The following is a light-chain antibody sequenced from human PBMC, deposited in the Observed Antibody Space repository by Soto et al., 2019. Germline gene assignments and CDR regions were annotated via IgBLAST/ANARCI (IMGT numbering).Light chain of an antibody. Sequence: DIVMTQSPLSLPVTPGEPASISCRSSQSLLHSNGYNYLDWYLQKPGQSPQVLIYLGSNRASGVPDRFRGSGSGTDFTLTISRVEAEDVGVYYCMQALQTPPTFGQGTKVEIK. CDR1: QSLLHSNGYNY. V-gene: IGKV2-28*01. CDR2: LGS. J-gene: IGKJ1*01. CDR3: MQALQTPPT.